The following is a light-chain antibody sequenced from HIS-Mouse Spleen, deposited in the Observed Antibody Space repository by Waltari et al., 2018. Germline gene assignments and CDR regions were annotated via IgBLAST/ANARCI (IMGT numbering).Light chain of an antibody. CDR3: CSYAGSSTWV. V-gene: IGLV2-23*01. J-gene: IGLJ3*02. CDR2: EGS. Sequence: QSALTKPASVSGSPGQSITIACTGTRSDVGSYNLVPWYQQHPGKAPQLMIYEGSKRPSGVSDRFSGSKSGNTASLTIAGLQAEDEADYYCCSYAGSSTWVFGGGTKLTVL. CDR1: RSDVGSYNL.